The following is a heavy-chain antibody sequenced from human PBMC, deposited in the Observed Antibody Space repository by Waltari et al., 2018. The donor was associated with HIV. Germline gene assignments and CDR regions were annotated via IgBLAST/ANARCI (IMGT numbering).Heavy chain of an antibody. CDR1: DGSISGRDYY. CDR3: TRENEDTSDNAFDI. J-gene: IGHJ3*02. D-gene: IGHD1-1*01. Sequence: QFQLQESGPGLVKPSETLSLTCTVSDGSISGRDYYWIASIYYTGTTYYNPSLRSRVTMSVDTSKNQFSLKLGSLTAADTAVYYCTRENEDTSDNAFDIWGQGTTVTVSS. CDR2: IYYTGTT. V-gene: IGHV4-39*07.